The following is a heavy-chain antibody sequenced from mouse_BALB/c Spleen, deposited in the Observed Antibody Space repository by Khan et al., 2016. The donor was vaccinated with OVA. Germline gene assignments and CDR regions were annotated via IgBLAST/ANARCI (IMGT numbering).Heavy chain of an antibody. D-gene: IGHD1-1*01. J-gene: IGHJ4*01. CDR1: GYTFTNYG. Sequence: QIQLVQSGPELKKPGETVKISCKASGYTFTNYGMNWVKQAPGKGLKWIGWINTYTGESTYADDFKGRFAFSLATSASTAFLQFNNLKNEDTATYICSRPRYFSYVMVYWGQGTSVTVSS. V-gene: IGHV9-3-1*01. CDR3: SRPRYFSYVMVY. CDR2: INTYTGES.